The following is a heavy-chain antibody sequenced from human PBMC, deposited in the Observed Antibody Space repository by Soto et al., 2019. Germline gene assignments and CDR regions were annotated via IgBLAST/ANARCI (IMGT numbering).Heavy chain of an antibody. CDR2: IFPGNSDT. CDR1: GYSFTNYW. D-gene: IGHD3-22*01. V-gene: IGHV5-51*01. J-gene: IGHJ4*02. CDR3: TRHAGVESSGYYPH. Sequence: GESLKISCQGSGYSFTNYWIGWVRQMPGKGLEWMGIIFPGNSDTRYNPSFQGQVTISADKSLNTAHLQWSSLKASDTAMYYCTRHAGVESSGYYPHWGQGTPVTVSS.